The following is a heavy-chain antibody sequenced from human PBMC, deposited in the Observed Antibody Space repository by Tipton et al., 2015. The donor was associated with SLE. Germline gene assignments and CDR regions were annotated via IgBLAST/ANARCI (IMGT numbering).Heavy chain of an antibody. V-gene: IGHV4-59*08. CDR3: ARQYYDILTGYQGAFDI. D-gene: IGHD3-9*01. CDR2: IYYSGST. J-gene: IGHJ3*02. Sequence: LSLTCTVSGGSISSYYWSWIRQPPGKGLEWIGYIYYSGSTNYNPSLKSRVTISVDTSKNQFSLKLSSVTAADTAVYYCARQYYDILTGYQGAFDIWGQGTMVPVSS. CDR1: GGSISSYY.